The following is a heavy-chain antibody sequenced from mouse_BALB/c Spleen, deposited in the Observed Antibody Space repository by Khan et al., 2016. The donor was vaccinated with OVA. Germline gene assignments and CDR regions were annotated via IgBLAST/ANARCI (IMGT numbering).Heavy chain of an antibody. J-gene: IGHJ4*01. Sequence: QVQLKQSGPGLVAPSQSLSITCTVSGFSLSRYSVHWVRQPPGKGLEWLGMIWGGGNTDYNAALKSRLNINKENTKSQVFLKMNSLHTDDTAMYYCARTYYIYDGYYAMDYWGQGTSVTVSS. CDR3: ARTYYIYDGYYAMDY. CDR2: IWGGGNT. CDR1: GFSLSRYS. D-gene: IGHD2-14*01. V-gene: IGHV2-6-4*01.